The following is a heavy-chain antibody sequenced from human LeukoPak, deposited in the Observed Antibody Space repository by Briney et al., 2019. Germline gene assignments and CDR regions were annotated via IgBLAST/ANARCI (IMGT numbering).Heavy chain of an antibody. D-gene: IGHD1-26*01. CDR1: GASINSDY. Sequence: SETLSLTCTVSGASINSDYWSWIRQPPGKGLEWIGSMYYGGTTNYDPSFKSRVTISLDTSKNEFSLRLKSLTAADTAVYYCAGQVGARIRYYYTSGLDVWGQGTTVAVSS. V-gene: IGHV4-59*12. CDR3: AGQVGARIRYYYTSGLDV. J-gene: IGHJ6*02. CDR2: MYYGGTT.